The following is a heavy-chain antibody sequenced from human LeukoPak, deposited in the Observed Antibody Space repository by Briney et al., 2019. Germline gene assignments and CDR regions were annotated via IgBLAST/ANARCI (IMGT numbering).Heavy chain of an antibody. CDR2: IYYSGST. J-gene: IGHJ4*02. V-gene: IGHV4-59*08. D-gene: IGHD6-19*01. CDR3: ARQGYTSGWYVFDY. CDR1: GGSISSYY. Sequence: SEILSLTCSVSGGSISSYYWSWIRQPPGKGLEWIGYIYYSGSTNYNPSLKSRVTISVDTSKNQFSLKLSSVTAADTAVYYCARQGYTSGWYVFDYWGQGTLLTVSS.